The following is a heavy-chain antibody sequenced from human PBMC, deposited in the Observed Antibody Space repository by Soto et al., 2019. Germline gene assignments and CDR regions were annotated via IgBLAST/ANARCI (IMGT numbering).Heavy chain of an antibody. V-gene: IGHV1-69*02. Sequence: QVHLVQSGVEVKKPGSSVKVSCKASGDTFSSYTINGVRQAPGLGLEWMGRVIPMLSMSNYALKFQGSVTMRADRSKNTAYMELSRLISEATATYYCAGSYGSGSRAFDYWGQGALVTVSS. J-gene: IGHJ4*02. D-gene: IGHD3-10*01. CDR1: GDTFSSYT. CDR2: VIPMLSMS. CDR3: AGSYGSGSRAFDY.